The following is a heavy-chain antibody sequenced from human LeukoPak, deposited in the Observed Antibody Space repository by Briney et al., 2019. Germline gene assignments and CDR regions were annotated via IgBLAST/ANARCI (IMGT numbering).Heavy chain of an antibody. CDR2: ISAYNGNT. J-gene: IGHJ6*02. CDR3: ARRYCSSTSCYYYYYGMDV. Sequence: VASVTVSCKAPGYTFTSYGISLVRQAPGQGLEWMGWISAYNGNTNYAQKLQGRVTMTTDTSTSTAYMELRSLRSDDTAVYYCARRYCSSTSCYYYYYGMDVWGQGTTVTVSS. V-gene: IGHV1-18*01. CDR1: GYTFTSYG. D-gene: IGHD2-2*01.